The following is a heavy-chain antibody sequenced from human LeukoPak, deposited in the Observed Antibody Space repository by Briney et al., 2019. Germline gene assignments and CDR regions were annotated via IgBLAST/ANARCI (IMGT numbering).Heavy chain of an antibody. D-gene: IGHD3-22*01. CDR2: MNPNSGNT. CDR3: ATYSYYDSSGYYIHYMDV. CDR1: GYTFTSYD. Sequence: GASVKVSCKASGYTFTSYDINWVRQATGQGLEWMGWMNPNSGNTGYAQKFQGRVTMTRDTSISTAYMELSRLRSDDTAVYYCATYSYYDSSGYYIHYMDVWGKGTTVTVSS. V-gene: IGHV1-8*01. J-gene: IGHJ6*03.